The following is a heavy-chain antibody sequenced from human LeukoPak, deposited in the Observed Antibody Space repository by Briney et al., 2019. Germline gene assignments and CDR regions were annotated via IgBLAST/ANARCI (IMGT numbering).Heavy chain of an antibody. CDR3: ARAPRTGTTTRRPPGWFDP. CDR2: IYYSGST. J-gene: IGHJ5*02. V-gene: IGHV4-30-4*01. CDR1: SGSISSGDYY. Sequence: PSETLSLTCTVSSGSISSGDYYWRWIRQPPGKSLEWIGYIYYSGSTYYNPSLKRRVTISVDTSKNQFSLKLSSVTAADTAVYYCARAPRTGTTTRRPPGWFDPWGQGTLVTVSS. D-gene: IGHD1-1*01.